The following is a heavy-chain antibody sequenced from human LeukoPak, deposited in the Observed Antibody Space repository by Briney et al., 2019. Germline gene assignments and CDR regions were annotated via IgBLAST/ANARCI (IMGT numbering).Heavy chain of an antibody. D-gene: IGHD1-26*01. V-gene: IGHV4-30-2*01. CDR1: GGSIGSGGFY. CDR3: ARDCQEHFVRWEAFDI. J-gene: IGHJ3*02. CDR2: ISHSGRA. Sequence: PSETLSLTCTVSGGSIGSGGFYWSWIRQPPGKGLEWIGYISHSGRAFSNPSLRSRVTMSADMSNNQFSLELRSVTAADTAVYYCARDCQEHFVRWEAFDIWGQGTTVSVSS.